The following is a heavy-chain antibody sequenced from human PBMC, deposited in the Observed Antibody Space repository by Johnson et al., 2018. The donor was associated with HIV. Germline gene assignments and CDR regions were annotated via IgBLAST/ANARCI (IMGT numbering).Heavy chain of an antibody. CDR3: ARGTPYGGNSWDFDI. CDR1: GFTFSSYW. J-gene: IGHJ3*02. CDR2: INSDGSST. V-gene: IGHV3-74*02. Sequence: MLLVESGGGLVQPGGSLRLSCAASGFTFSSYWMHWVRQAPGKGLVWVSRINSDGSSTSYADSVKGRFTISRDNAKNTLCLQMNSLRAEDTAVYYCARGTPYGGNSWDFDIWGQGTMVTVSS. D-gene: IGHD4-23*01.